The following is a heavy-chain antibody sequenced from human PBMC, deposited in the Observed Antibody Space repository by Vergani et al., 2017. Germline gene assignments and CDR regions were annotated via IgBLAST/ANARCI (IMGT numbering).Heavy chain of an antibody. V-gene: IGHV1-69*08. Sequence: QVQLVQSGAEVKKPGSSVKVSCKASGGTFSSYTISWVRQAPGQGLEWMGRIIPILGIANYAQKFQGRVTITADKSTSTAYMELSSLRFEDTAVYYCARDRRKYGSGSYYDNFDYWGQGTLVTVSS. J-gene: IGHJ4*02. CDR3: ARDRRKYGSGSYYDNFDY. D-gene: IGHD3-10*01. CDR2: IIPILGIA. CDR1: GGTFSSYT.